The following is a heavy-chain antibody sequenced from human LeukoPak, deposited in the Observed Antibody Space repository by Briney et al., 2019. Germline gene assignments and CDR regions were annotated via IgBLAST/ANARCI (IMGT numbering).Heavy chain of an antibody. V-gene: IGHV3-48*02. CDR1: GFTFSSYS. D-gene: IGHD3-10*01. CDR2: INIISSEI. Sequence: GGSLRLSCAASGFTFSSYSMNWVRQAPGKGLEWVSFINIISSEIYYGDSVKGRFTISTDNAKNSVYLQMNSLRDEDTAVYYCARDRAYAFDNWGQGTMVTVSS. J-gene: IGHJ3*02. CDR3: ARDRAYAFDN.